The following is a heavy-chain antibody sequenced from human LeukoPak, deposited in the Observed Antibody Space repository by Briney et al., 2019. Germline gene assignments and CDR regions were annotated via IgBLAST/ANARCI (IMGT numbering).Heavy chain of an antibody. CDR1: GGSFSGYY. V-gene: IGHV4-34*01. D-gene: IGHD7-27*01. CDR3: ARSGNWGKQGENFLVNNWFDP. CDR2: INHSGST. Sequence: SETLSLTCAVYGGSFSGYYWSWIRQPPGKGLEWIGEINHSGSTNYNPSLKSRVTISVDTSKNQFSLKLSSVTAADTAVYYCARSGNWGKQGENFLVNNWFDPWGQGTLVTVSS. J-gene: IGHJ5*02.